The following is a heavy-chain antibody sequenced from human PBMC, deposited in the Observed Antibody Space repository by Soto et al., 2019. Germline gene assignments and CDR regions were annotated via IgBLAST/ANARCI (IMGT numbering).Heavy chain of an antibody. CDR1: GGTFSSYA. J-gene: IGHJ6*03. Sequence: SVKVSCKASGGTFSSYAISWVRQAPGQGLEWMGGIIPIFGTANYAQKFQGRVTITADESTSTAYMELSSLRAEDTAVYYCARDAAVAGSSPLYYMDFWGKGTTVTVSS. V-gene: IGHV1-69*13. CDR3: ARDAAVAGSSPLYYMDF. CDR2: IIPIFGTA. D-gene: IGHD6-19*01.